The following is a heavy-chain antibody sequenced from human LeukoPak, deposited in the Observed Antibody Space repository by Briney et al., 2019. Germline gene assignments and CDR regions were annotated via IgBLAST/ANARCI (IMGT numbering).Heavy chain of an antibody. CDR3: AGSGSTYYYYYMDV. D-gene: IGHD3-10*01. CDR1: GYTFTGYY. V-gene: IGHV1-2*02. Sequence: ASVKVSCKVSGYTFTGYYMHWVRQAPGQGLEWMGWINPNSGGTNYAQKFQGRVTMTRDTSISTAYMELSRLRSDDTAVYYRAGSGSTYYYYYMDVWGKGTTVTVSS. J-gene: IGHJ6*03. CDR2: INPNSGGT.